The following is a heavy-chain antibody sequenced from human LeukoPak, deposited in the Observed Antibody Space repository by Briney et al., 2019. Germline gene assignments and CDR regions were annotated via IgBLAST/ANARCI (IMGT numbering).Heavy chain of an antibody. V-gene: IGHV3-74*01. CDR3: VRQDCSAGSCYLDY. D-gene: IGHD2-15*01. Sequence: GGSLRLSCAASGFSFSNYWMHWVRQAPGKGLVWVSRISSDGSDTIYADSVKGRFTISRDYSKNTLYLQMNSLRTEDTAVYYCVRQDCSAGSCYLDYWGHGTLVTVSS. CDR2: ISSDGSDT. J-gene: IGHJ4*01. CDR1: GFSFSNYW.